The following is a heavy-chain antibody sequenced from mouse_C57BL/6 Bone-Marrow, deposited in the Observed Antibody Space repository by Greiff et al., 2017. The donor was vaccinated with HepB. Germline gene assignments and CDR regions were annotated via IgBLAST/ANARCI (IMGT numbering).Heavy chain of an antibody. V-gene: IGHV14-3*01. CDR3: ARLIYYYGSSSSY. CDR2: IDPANGNT. D-gene: IGHD1-1*01. Sequence: VQLQQSVAELVRPGASVKLSCTASGFNIKNPYMHWVKQRPEQGLEWIGRIDPANGNTKYAPKFQGKATITADTSSNTAYLQLSSLTSEDTAIYYCARLIYYYGSSSSYWGQGTTLTVSS. J-gene: IGHJ2*01. CDR1: GFNIKNPY.